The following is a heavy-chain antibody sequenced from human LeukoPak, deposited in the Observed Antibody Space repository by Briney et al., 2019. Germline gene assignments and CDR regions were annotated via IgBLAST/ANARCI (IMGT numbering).Heavy chain of an antibody. D-gene: IGHD6-13*01. V-gene: IGHV4-59*08. CDR2: IYCSGSI. CDR1: GGSTSSSY. Sequence: SETLSLTCSVSGGSTSSSYWSWIRQPPGKGLEWIGYIYCSGSIHYNPSLKSRVTISIDTSKNQFSLKVSSVTAADTAVYYCARQVTAAAGTNWFDPWGQGNLVTVSS. J-gene: IGHJ5*02. CDR3: ARQVTAAAGTNWFDP.